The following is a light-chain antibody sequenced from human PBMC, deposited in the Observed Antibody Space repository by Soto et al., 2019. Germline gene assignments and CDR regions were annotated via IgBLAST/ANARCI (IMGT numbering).Light chain of an antibody. Sequence: DIQMTQSPSSLSASLGDRVTITCRASKGIGISLAWYQQKPGKVPKLLIYAASTLQSGVPSRFSGRGSGTDFTLTISSLQPEDVATYYCQKYNSGPRTFGQGTRVEIK. V-gene: IGKV1-27*01. CDR1: KGIGIS. J-gene: IGKJ1*01. CDR2: AAS. CDR3: QKYNSGPRT.